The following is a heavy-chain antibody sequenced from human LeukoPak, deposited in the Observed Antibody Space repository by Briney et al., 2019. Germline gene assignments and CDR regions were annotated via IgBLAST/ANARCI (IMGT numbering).Heavy chain of an antibody. CDR1: GGSIGSGSYY. Sequence: SETLFLTCTVSGGSIGSGSYYWSWIRQPAGKGLEWIGRIYTSGSTNYNPSLKSRVTISVDTSKNQFSLKLSSVTAADTAVYYCAREIAARPDYWGQGTLVTVSS. V-gene: IGHV4-61*02. J-gene: IGHJ4*02. CDR2: IYTSGST. CDR3: AREIAARPDY. D-gene: IGHD6-6*01.